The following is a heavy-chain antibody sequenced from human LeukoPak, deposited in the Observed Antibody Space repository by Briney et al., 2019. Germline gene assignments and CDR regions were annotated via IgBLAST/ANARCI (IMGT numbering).Heavy chain of an antibody. J-gene: IGHJ4*02. Sequence: ASVKVSCKASGYTFTGYYIQWVRRAPGQGLEWMGWINPKSTATNYAQKFQGRVTMTRDTSINTAHMELSSLRSDDTAMYYCARVRGDYGDYTSSYSDYWGQGTLVTVSS. CDR1: GYTFTGYY. CDR3: ARVRGDYGDYTSSYSDY. D-gene: IGHD4-17*01. CDR2: INPKSTAT. V-gene: IGHV1-2*02.